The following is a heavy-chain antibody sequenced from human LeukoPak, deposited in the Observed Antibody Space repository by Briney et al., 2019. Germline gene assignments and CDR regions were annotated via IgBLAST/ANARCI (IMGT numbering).Heavy chain of an antibody. CDR1: GGSISSSSYY. CDR3: ARLPMRRSSSALYFDY. D-gene: IGHD6-6*01. CDR2: IYYSGST. J-gene: IGHJ4*02. V-gene: IGHV4-39*01. Sequence: PSETLSLTCTVSGGSISSSSYYWGWIRQPPGKGLEWIGSIYYSGSTYYNPSLKSRVTISVDTSKNQFSLKLSSVTAADTAVYYCARLPMRRSSSALYFDYWGQGTLVTVSS.